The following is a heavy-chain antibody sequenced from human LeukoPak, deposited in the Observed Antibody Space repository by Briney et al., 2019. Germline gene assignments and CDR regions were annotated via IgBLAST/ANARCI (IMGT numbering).Heavy chain of an antibody. CDR1: GFTFSSYS. Sequence: GGSLRLSCAASGFTFSSYSMNWARQAPGKGLEWVSSISSSSSYIYYADSVKGRFTISRDNAKNSLYLQMNSLRAEDTAVYYCARTGYSSGWYVGGEDYWGQGTLVTVSS. CDR2: ISSSSSYI. D-gene: IGHD6-19*01. V-gene: IGHV3-21*01. J-gene: IGHJ4*02. CDR3: ARTGYSSGWYVGGEDY.